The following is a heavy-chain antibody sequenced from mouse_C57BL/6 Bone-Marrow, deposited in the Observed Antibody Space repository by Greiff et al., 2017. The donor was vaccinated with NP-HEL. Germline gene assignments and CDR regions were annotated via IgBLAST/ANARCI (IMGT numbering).Heavy chain of an antibody. J-gene: IGHJ2*01. CDR3: AREDYYGSSYAWYFDY. V-gene: IGHV1-69*01. Sequence: VQLQQPGAELVMPGASVKLSCKASGYTFTSYWMHWVKQRPGQGLEWIGEIDPSDSYANYNQKFKGQSTLTVDKSSSTAYMQLSSLTSEYSAVYYCAREDYYGSSYAWYFDYWGQGTTLTVSS. CDR1: GYTFTSYW. D-gene: IGHD1-1*01. CDR2: IDPSDSYA.